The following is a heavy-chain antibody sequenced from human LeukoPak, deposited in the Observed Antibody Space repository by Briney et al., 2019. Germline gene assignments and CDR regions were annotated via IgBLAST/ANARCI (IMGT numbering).Heavy chain of an antibody. V-gene: IGHV4-59*08. Sequence: SETLSLTCTVSGGSISSHHWSWYRQPPGKGLEWIGYINDSGSTNYNPSLKSRVTMSVDTSKNLISLRLSSVTAADTAVYYCARHTVAIWGQGTMVTVSS. D-gene: IGHD2-21*01. J-gene: IGHJ3*02. CDR2: INDSGST. CDR1: GGSISSHH. CDR3: ARHTVAI.